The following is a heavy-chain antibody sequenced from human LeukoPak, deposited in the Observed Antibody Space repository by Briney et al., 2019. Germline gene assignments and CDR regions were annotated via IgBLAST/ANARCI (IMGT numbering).Heavy chain of an antibody. Sequence: ASVKVSCKASGYTFTSYGITWVRQAPGQGLEWMGWISTYNGNRNYAQKFQGRVTMTTDTSTSTAYMELRSLRSEDTAVYFCAGTDRIIAVAGNEGPYDSWGQGTLVTVSS. J-gene: IGHJ5*01. D-gene: IGHD6-19*01. CDR3: AGTDRIIAVAGNEGPYDS. CDR2: ISTYNGNR. CDR1: GYTFTSYG. V-gene: IGHV1-18*01.